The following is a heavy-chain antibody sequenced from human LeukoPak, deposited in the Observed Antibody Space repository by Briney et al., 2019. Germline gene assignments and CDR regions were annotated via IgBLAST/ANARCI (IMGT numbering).Heavy chain of an antibody. CDR2: IEQDGSQK. CDR3: ARNSGSNPFDY. J-gene: IGHJ4*02. CDR1: GFTFSSYW. D-gene: IGHD1-26*01. Sequence: GSLRLSCAASGFTFSSYWLSWVRQAPGKGLEWVASIEQDGSQKYYVDSVRGRFTISRDNAKNSVYLQTNSLRAEDTAVYYCARNSGSNPFDYWGQGTLVTVSS. V-gene: IGHV3-7*01.